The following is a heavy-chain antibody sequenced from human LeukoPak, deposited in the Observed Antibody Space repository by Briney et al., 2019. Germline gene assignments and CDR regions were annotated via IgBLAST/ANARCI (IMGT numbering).Heavy chain of an antibody. D-gene: IGHD3-10*01. CDR1: GGSISSGSYY. J-gene: IGHJ3*02. V-gene: IGHV4-61*02. CDR2: IYTSGST. Sequence: PSETLSLTCTVSGGSISSGSYYWSGIRQPAGKGLEWIGRIYTSGSTNYNPSLKSRVTISVDTSKNQFSLKLSSVTAADTAVYYCAGTYYYGSGSYLAAFDIWGQGTMVTVSS. CDR3: AGTYYYGSGSYLAAFDI.